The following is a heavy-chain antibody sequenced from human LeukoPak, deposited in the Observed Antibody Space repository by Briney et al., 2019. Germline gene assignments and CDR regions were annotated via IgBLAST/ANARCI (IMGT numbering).Heavy chain of an antibody. V-gene: IGHV3-66*01. J-gene: IGHJ4*02. CDR1: GLTVSSTY. CDR2: IYSDGST. CDR3: ARRPDYGGTRTFDY. Sequence: PLGSLRLSCAASGLTVSSTYMSWVRQAPGKGLEWVTVIYSDGSTYYADSVKGRFTISRDNSKNTLYLQMNSLRAEDTAVYFCARRPDYGGTRTFDYWGQGTLGTVSS. D-gene: IGHD4-23*01.